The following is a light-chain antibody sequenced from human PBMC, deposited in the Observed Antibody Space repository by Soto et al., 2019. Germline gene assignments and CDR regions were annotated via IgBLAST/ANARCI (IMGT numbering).Light chain of an antibody. CDR3: SSYRSSGALV. Sequence: QSVLTQPPSVSGAPGQTVTISCTGSSSNIGAGYEVHWYHQIPGTAPKLLVSANKNRPSGVPDRLSASKSGNTASLTISGLQAEDEAEFYCSSYRSSGALVFGGGTKLTVL. J-gene: IGLJ3*02. CDR1: SSNIGAGYE. V-gene: IGLV1-40*01. CDR2: ANK.